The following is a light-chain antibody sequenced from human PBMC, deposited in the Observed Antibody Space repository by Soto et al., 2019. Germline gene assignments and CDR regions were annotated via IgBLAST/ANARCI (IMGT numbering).Light chain of an antibody. CDR3: QPSYRTPHT. CDR2: AAS. V-gene: IGKV1-39*01. CDR1: QSISSY. Sequence: DIQMTQSPSSLSASVGDRVTITCRASQSISSYLNWYQQKPGKAPKLLIYAASSLQGGVPSRFSGSGSGTDFTLTISRLQPEDFATYYCQPSYRTPHTFGQGIRLEI. J-gene: IGKJ2*01.